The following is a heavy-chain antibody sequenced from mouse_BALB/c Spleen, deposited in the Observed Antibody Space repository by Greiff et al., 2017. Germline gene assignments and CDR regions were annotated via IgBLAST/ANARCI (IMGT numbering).Heavy chain of an antibody. CDR2: IDPANGNT. D-gene: IGHD2-4*01. CDR3: ARGGDYASFDY. CDR1: GFNIKDTY. V-gene: IGHV14-3*02. J-gene: IGHJ2*01. Sequence: VQLKQSGAELVKPGASVKLSCTASGFNIKDTYMHWVKQRPEQGLEWIGRIDPANGNTKYDPKFQGKATITADTSSNTAYLQLSSLTSEDTAVYYCARGGDYASFDYWGQGTTLTVSS.